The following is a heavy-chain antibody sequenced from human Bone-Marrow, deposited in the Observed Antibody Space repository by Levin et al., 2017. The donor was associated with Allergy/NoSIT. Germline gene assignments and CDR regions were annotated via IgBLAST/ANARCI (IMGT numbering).Heavy chain of an antibody. CDR3: GRGPGLAVGKGYFDS. Sequence: QSGGSLRLSCAASGFTFSNFAMHWVRQAPGKGLEWVAAIPHDGANTYYTDSVRGRFTISRDNSKNTLFVEMNSLRVEDTAVYYCGRGPGLAVGKGYFDSWGQGTLVTVSS. V-gene: IGHV3-30-3*01. D-gene: IGHD6-19*01. CDR2: IPHDGANT. J-gene: IGHJ5*01. CDR1: GFTFSNFA.